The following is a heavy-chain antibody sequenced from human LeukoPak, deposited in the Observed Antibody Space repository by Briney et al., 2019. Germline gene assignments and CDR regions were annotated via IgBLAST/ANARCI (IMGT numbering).Heavy chain of an antibody. V-gene: IGHV3-33*06. CDR2: IRSDGSDK. CDR3: AKDIAAAGGPCAY. J-gene: IGHJ4*02. CDR1: GFTFSSYG. Sequence: GRSLRLSCAASGFTFSSYGIHWVRQAPGKGLEWVALIRSDGSDKYYADSVKGRFTISRDNSKNTLFLQMNSLRAEDTAVYYCAKDIAAAGGPCAYWGRGTLVTVSS. D-gene: IGHD6-13*01.